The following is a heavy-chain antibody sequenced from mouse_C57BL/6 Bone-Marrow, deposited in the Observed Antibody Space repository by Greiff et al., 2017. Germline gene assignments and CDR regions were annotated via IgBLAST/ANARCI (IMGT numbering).Heavy chain of an antibody. J-gene: IGHJ2*01. CDR1: GYSFTGYY. V-gene: IGHV1-42*01. CDR2: INPSTGGT. Sequence: VQLQQSGPELVKPGASVKISCKASGYSFTGYYMNWVKQSPEKSLEWIGEINPSTGGTTYNQKFKAKATLTVDKSSSTAYMQLKSLTSEDSAVYYCARENGPLFDYWGQGTTLRVSS. CDR3: ARENGPLFDY.